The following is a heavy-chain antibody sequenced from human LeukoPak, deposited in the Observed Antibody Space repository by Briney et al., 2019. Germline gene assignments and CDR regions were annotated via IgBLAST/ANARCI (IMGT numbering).Heavy chain of an antibody. CDR2: IYTSGST. D-gene: IGHD2-15*01. V-gene: IGHV4-4*07. CDR3: ARDLVYCSGGRCYSNNWFDT. CDR1: GGSISSYY. J-gene: IGHJ5*02. Sequence: PSETLCRTCTVSGGSISSYYWSWIRQPAGKGLEWIGRIYTSGSTNYNPSLKSRVTISVDKSKNQFSLKLSSVTAADTAVYYCARDLVYCSGGRCYSNNWFDTWGQGTLVTVSS.